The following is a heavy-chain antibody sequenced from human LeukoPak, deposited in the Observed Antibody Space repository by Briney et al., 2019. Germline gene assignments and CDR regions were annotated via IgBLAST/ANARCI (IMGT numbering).Heavy chain of an antibody. D-gene: IGHD7-27*01. CDR3: ARENWGSGDY. V-gene: IGHV5-51*01. J-gene: IGHJ4*02. CDR1: GYIFTSYW. Sequence: GESLKISCKTSGYIFTSYWIGWVRQMPGKGLEWMGIMYPGDSNIKYSPSFQGQVTISADESINTVYLQWTSLKASDTATYYCARENWGSGDYWGQGTLVTVSS. CDR2: MYPGDSNI.